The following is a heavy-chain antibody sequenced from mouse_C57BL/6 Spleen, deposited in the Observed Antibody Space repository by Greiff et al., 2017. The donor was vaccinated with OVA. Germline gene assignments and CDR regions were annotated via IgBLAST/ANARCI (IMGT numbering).Heavy chain of an antibody. Sequence: QVQLQRPGAELVKPGASVKLSCKASGYTFTSYWMQWVKQRPGQGLEWIGEIDPSDSYTNYNQKFKGKATLTVDTSSSTAYMQLSSLTSEDSAVYYCARWSSSGAMDYWGQGTSVTVSS. CDR3: ARWSSSGAMDY. J-gene: IGHJ4*01. CDR2: IDPSDSYT. D-gene: IGHD1-1*01. V-gene: IGHV1-50*01. CDR1: GYTFTSYW.